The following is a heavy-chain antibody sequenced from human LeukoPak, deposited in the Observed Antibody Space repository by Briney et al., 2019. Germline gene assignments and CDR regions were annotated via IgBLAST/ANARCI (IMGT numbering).Heavy chain of an antibody. J-gene: IGHJ2*01. D-gene: IGHD4-17*01. CDR3: ARDNGDFGYWYFDL. CDR1: GGSISSYY. Sequence: SETLSLTCTVSGGSISSYYWSWIRQPPGKGLEWIGYIYYSGSTNYNPSLKSRVTISVDTSKNQFSLKLSSVTAADTAVYYCARDNGDFGYWYFDLWGRGTLVTVSS. V-gene: IGHV4-59*01. CDR2: IYYSGST.